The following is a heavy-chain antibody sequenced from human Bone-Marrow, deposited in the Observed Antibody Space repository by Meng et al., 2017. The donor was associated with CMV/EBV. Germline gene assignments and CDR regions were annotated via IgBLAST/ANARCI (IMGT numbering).Heavy chain of an antibody. J-gene: IGHJ4*02. V-gene: IGHV3-11*04. D-gene: IGHD1-26*01. Sequence: ASGFTFSDYYMNWIRQAPGKGLEWVSYISRGGNTIYYTDSVKGRFAISRDNAKNSLHLQMNSLRAEDTAVFYCARGPEGKWETLDSWGQGTLVTVSS. CDR1: GFTFSDYY. CDR3: ARGPEGKWETLDS. CDR2: ISRGGNTI.